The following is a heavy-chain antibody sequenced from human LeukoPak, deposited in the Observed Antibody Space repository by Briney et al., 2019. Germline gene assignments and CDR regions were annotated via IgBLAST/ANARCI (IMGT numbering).Heavy chain of an antibody. V-gene: IGHV4-59*11. D-gene: IGHD4-17*01. J-gene: IGHJ3*02. CDR3: ARDLVTVTKGFDI. CDR1: AASFSSHY. CDR2: ISYIGST. Sequence: SETLSLTCAVSAASFSSHYWTWIRQSPGKGLEWIGYISYIGSTNYNPSLKSRVTISIDTSRNQFSLKLRSVTAADTAVYYCARDLVTVTKGFDIWGQGTTVSVSS.